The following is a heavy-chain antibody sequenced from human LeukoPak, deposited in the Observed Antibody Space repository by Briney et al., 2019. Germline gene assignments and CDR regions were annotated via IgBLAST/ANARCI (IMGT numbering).Heavy chain of an antibody. D-gene: IGHD2-15*01. J-gene: IGHJ6*03. Sequence: SETLSFTCAVSGGTISSGSYYWSWIRQPAGKGLEWIGRIYTSGSTNYNPSLKSRVTISVDTSKNQFSLKLSSVTAANTAVYYCAREGYCSGGSCLYYYYYYMDVWGKGTTVTVSS. CDR2: IYTSGST. V-gene: IGHV4-61*02. CDR3: AREGYCSGGSCLYYYYYYMDV. CDR1: GGTISSGSYY.